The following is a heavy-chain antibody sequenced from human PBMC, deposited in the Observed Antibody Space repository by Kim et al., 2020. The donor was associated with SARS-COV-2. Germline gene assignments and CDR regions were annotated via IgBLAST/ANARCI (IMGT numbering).Heavy chain of an antibody. D-gene: IGHD2-15*01. Sequence: GGSLRLSCAASGFTFSSYGMHWVRQAPGKGLECVAVIWYDGSNKYYADSVKGRFTISRDNSKNTLYLQMNSLRAEDTAVYYCARGGCSGGSCYYGEGMDVWGQGTTVTVSS. V-gene: IGHV3-33*01. CDR3: ARGGCSGGSCYYGEGMDV. CDR1: GFTFSSYG. J-gene: IGHJ6*02. CDR2: IWYDGSNK.